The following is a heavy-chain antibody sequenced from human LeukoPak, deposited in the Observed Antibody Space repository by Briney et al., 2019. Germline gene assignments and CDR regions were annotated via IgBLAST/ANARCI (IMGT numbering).Heavy chain of an antibody. D-gene: IGHD6-19*01. V-gene: IGHV4-61*01. CDR2: IDYNGRT. CDR3: AKGSGWLTDH. Sequence: SETLSLTCTVSGGSVSSGTYFLNWIRQAPGKGLEWIGYIDYNGRTNYNPSLKSRVTISVGTSKNQFPLKVSSVTASDTAVYYCAKGSGWLTDHWGQGTLVTVSS. CDR1: GGSVSSGTYF. J-gene: IGHJ4*02.